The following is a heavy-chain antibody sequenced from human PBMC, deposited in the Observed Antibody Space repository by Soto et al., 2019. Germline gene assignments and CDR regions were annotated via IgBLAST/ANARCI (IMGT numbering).Heavy chain of an antibody. D-gene: IGHD4-4*01. CDR1: GYTFTSYD. CDR3: ARGTVTTFGYSYFNGLDV. J-gene: IGHJ6*02. Sequence: QVQLVQSGAEVKKPGASVKVSCKASGYTFTSYDINWVRQATGQGLEWMGWMNPNSGNTGYAQKFQGRVTMTRSTSISTAYMELSSLTSEDTAVYYCARGTVTTFGYSYFNGLDVWGQGTTVTVSS. CDR2: MNPNSGNT. V-gene: IGHV1-8*01.